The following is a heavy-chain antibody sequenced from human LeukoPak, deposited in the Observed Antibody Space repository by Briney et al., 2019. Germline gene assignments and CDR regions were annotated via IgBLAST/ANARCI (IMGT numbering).Heavy chain of an antibody. CDR3: ARETSQKGAHYMDV. D-gene: IGHD3-16*01. CDR2: IYRNGST. V-gene: IGHV4-38-2*02. CDR1: HYSISSGYY. Sequence: PSETLSLTCTVSHYSISSGYYWGWIRQPPGKGLEWIGTIYRNGSTYFNPSLKGRVTISVDTSKNQFSLKLSSVTAADTAVYYCARETSQKGAHYMDVWGKGTTVTVSS. J-gene: IGHJ6*03.